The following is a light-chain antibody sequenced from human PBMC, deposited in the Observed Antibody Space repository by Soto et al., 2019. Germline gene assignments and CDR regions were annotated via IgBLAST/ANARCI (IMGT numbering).Light chain of an antibody. CDR2: EGS. CDR3: CSYAGSSTSYV. CDR1: MRDVGAYNL. V-gene: IGLV2-23*01. Sequence: QSVLTQPASVSGSAGQSITIFCSGTMRDVGAYNLVSWYQQHPGKAPKLMIYEGSKRPSGVSNRFSGSKSGNTASLTISGLQAEDEADYYCCSYAGSSTSYVFGTGTKVTVL. J-gene: IGLJ1*01.